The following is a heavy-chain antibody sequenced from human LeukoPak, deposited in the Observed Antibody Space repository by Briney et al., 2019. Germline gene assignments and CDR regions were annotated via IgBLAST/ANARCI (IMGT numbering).Heavy chain of an antibody. CDR3: ARDYCSSARCSVSFDM. J-gene: IGHJ3*02. CDR1: GDTFSIYG. D-gene: IGHD2-2*01. CDR2: IVPIFGTG. Sequence: SVKVSCKASGDTFSIYGISWVRQAPGQGLEWMGGIVPIFGTGCYAQKYQGRVTITADESTTTAYMELSSLRSEDTAVYYCARDYCSSARCSVSFDMWGQGTLVTVSS. V-gene: IGHV1-69*13.